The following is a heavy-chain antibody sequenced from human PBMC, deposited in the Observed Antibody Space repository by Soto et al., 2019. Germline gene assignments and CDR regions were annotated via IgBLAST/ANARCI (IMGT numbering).Heavy chain of an antibody. CDR2: TYYRSKWYY. CDR1: GDSVSSNSAG. D-gene: IGHD1-26*01. Sequence: QTLSLTCAITGDSVSSNSAGWSWVRQSPSRGLEWLGRTYYRSKWYYEYAVSVRGRITINPDTSKNQYSLQLNSVTPEDTAVYFCARGEQYSGRIFDYWGQGNLVTVAS. V-gene: IGHV6-1*01. J-gene: IGHJ4*01. CDR3: ARGEQYSGRIFDY.